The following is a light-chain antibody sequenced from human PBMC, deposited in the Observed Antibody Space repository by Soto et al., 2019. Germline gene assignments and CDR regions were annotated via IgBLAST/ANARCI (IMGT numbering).Light chain of an antibody. CDR3: QKSDHLPL. CDR2: DAY. J-gene: IGKJ3*01. V-gene: IGKV1-33*01. Sequence: DIQMTQSPPSLSASVGDRVTITCQASHDIGNYLNWYQDKPGQAPKLVIYDAYNLETGVPSTCSGNGYGTDFTFTISSLRPEDIATYYCQKSDHLPLFGPGTRVDMK. CDR1: HDIGNY.